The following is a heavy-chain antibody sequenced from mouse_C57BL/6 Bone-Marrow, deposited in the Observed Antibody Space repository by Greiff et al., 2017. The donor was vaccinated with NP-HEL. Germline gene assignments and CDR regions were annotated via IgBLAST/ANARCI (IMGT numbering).Heavy chain of an antibody. Sequence: EVMLVESGEGLVKPGGSLKLSCAASGFTFSSYAMSWVRQTPEKRLEWVAYISSGGDYIYYADTVKGRFPISRDNARNTLYLQMSSLKSEDTAMYYCTRVRGYYIAYWGQGTLVTVSA. CDR2: ISSGGDYI. D-gene: IGHD2-3*01. CDR3: TRVRGYYIAY. CDR1: GFTFSSYA. J-gene: IGHJ3*01. V-gene: IGHV5-9-1*02.